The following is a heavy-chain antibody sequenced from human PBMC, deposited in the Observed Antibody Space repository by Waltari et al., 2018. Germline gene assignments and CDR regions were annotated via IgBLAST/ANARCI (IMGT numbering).Heavy chain of an antibody. J-gene: IGHJ4*02. Sequence: QVQLVQSGAEVKKPGSSVKVSCKASGGTFSSYAISWVRQAPGQGLEWLGGIIPIVGTANYAQKYQGSVTITADESTSTAYMELSSLRSEDTAVYYWAREGNSSGWFDYWGQGTLVTVSS. D-gene: IGHD6-19*01. CDR1: GGTFSSYA. CDR2: IIPIVGTA. V-gene: IGHV1-69*01. CDR3: AREGNSSGWFDY.